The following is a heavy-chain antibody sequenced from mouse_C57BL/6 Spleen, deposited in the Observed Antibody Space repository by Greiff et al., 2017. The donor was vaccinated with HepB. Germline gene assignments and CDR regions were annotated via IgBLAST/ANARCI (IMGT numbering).Heavy chain of an antibody. CDR2: IDPNSGGT. D-gene: IGHD2-5*01. CDR3: ARPYYSNHEFAY. V-gene: IGHV1-72*01. CDR1: GYTFTSYW. J-gene: IGHJ3*01. Sequence: QVQLRQPGAELVKPGASVKLSCKASGYTFTSYWMHWVKQRPGRGLEWIGRIDPNSGGTKYNEKFKSKATLTVDKPSSTAYMQLSSLTSEDSAVYYCARPYYSNHEFAYWGQGTLVTVSA.